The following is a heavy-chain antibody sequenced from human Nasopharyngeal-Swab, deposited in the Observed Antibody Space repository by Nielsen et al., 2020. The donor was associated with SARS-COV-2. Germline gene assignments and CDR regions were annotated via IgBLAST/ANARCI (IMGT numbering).Heavy chain of an antibody. V-gene: IGHV4-34*01. D-gene: IGHD2-15*01. Sequence: SDPLSLTCVAFGGTPNASHWTWIRQTPGKGLEWIGEIDDRGSGNYNPSLRSRVTTSAGTSNIQFSLKLNSVTAAATAVYYCARGQDAYYNMDVWGEGTTVTVSS. CDR2: IDDRGSG. CDR1: GGTPNASH. CDR3: ARGQDAYYNMDV. J-gene: IGHJ6*03.